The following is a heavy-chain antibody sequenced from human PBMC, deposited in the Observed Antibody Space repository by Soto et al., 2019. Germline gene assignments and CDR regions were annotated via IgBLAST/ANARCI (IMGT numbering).Heavy chain of an antibody. Sequence: GGSLRLSCAASGFTFSSYAMSWVRQAPGKGLEWVSAISGSGGSTYYADSVKGRFTISRDNSKNTLYLQMNSLRAEDTAVYYCAKDKGRYYDILTGYPTHANDAFDIWGQGTMVTVSS. D-gene: IGHD3-9*01. CDR3: AKDKGRYYDILTGYPTHANDAFDI. V-gene: IGHV3-23*01. J-gene: IGHJ3*02. CDR2: ISGSGGST. CDR1: GFTFSSYA.